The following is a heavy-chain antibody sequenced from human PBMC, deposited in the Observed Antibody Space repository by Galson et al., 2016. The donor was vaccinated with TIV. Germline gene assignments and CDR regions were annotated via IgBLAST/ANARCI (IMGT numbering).Heavy chain of an antibody. CDR3: ARHDYVNSAGLGLYGRGV. Sequence: ETLSLTCVVSGYSISTGYFWGWIRRPPGKGLDWIGSVYQSGRTYYNPSLKSRVTVSLDTSKNQFSLKLTSVTAADTAAYYCARHDYVNSAGLGLYGRGVWGQGTPVTVSS. CDR1: GYSISTGYF. CDR2: VYQSGRT. V-gene: IGHV4-38-2*01. D-gene: IGHD4-11*01. J-gene: IGHJ6*02.